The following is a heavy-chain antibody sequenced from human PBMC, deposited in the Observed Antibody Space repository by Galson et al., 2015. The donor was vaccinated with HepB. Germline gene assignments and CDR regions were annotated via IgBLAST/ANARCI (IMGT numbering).Heavy chain of an antibody. CDR2: ISSSSSYI. D-gene: IGHD2-2*01. Sequence: SLRLSCAASGFTFSSYSMNWVRQAPGKGLEWVSSISSSSSYIYYADSVKGRFTISRDNAKNSLYLQMNSLRAEDTAVYYCARDSVVVVPAADYSYYYYGMDVCGQGTTVTVSS. V-gene: IGHV3-21*01. CDR3: ARDSVVVVPAADYSYYYYGMDV. J-gene: IGHJ6*02. CDR1: GFTFSSYS.